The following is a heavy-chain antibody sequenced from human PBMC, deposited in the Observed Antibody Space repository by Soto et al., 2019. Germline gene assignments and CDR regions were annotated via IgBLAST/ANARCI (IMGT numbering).Heavy chain of an antibody. D-gene: IGHD6-6*01. V-gene: IGHV4-34*01. Sequence: SETLSLTCSIYSGSFSGYYWSWIRQPPVNGLEWIGEISQSGNTNYSPSLKSRVSISIDTSKKQFSLNLASVSAADTAVYYCARAPKVSGSSQTRPDFWGQGTLVTSPQ. CDR3: ARAPKVSGSSQTRPDF. J-gene: IGHJ4*02. CDR2: ISQSGNT. CDR1: SGSFSGYY.